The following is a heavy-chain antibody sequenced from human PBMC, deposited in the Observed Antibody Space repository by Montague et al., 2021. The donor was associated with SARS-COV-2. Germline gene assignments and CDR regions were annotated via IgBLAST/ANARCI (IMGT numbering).Heavy chain of an antibody. CDR3: VREIGTSGWAGFFDF. CDR1: GFTFTTYV. Sequence: SLRLSCAASGFTFTTYVYHWVRQAPGGGLEWVALFPSDGGHTQYADSVRGRFTIYRDTSISTLYLQMDSLRPDDTAVYFCVREIGTSGWAGFFDFRGQGTLVTVSP. CDR2: FPSDGGHT. V-gene: IGHV3-30-3*01. D-gene: IGHD6-19*01. J-gene: IGHJ4*03.